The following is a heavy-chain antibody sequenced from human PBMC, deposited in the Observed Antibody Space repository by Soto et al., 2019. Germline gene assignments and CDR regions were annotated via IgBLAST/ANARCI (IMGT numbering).Heavy chain of an antibody. J-gene: IGHJ4*02. CDR1: AFTFSTYA. CDR2: VSGSGDST. Sequence: EVQLLESGGGLAQTGGSLRLSCAASAFTFSTYAMSWVRQTPGKGLEWVSAVSGSGDSTYYPESVKGRFTISRDNSKTTLYLQMTSLKAEDTGLYYCEKGRASYCPGSTHDYWGQGPHVTVSS. D-gene: IGHD3-16*01. CDR3: EKGRASYCPGSTHDY. V-gene: IGHV3-23*01.